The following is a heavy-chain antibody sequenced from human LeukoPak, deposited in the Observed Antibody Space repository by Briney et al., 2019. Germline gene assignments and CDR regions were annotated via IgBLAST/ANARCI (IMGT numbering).Heavy chain of an antibody. D-gene: IGHD1-1*01. CDR2: IYHSGST. J-gene: IGHJ4*02. CDR3: AKDIGARTVNY. V-gene: IGHV4-39*07. Sequence: SETLSLTCTVSGGSISSSSYYWGWIRQPPGKGLEWIGSIYHSGSTNYNASLKSRATISVDKSKNQLSLKLTSVTAADTAIYYCAKDIGARTVNYWGQGTLVIVSS. CDR1: GGSISSSSYY.